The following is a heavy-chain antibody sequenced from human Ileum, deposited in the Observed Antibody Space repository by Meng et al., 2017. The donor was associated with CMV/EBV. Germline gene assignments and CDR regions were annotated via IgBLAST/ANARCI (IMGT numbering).Heavy chain of an antibody. Sequence: QFGQSGAEVKKAGASLKVSCKASGYTFTGYYMHWVRQAPGQGLEWMGWINPNSGGTNYAQKFQGRVTMTRDTSISTAYMELSRLRSDDTAVYYCARDSRYGVYYYYYGMDVWGQGTTVTVSS. D-gene: IGHD5-18*01. CDR2: INPNSGGT. V-gene: IGHV1-2*02. J-gene: IGHJ6*02. CDR3: ARDSRYGVYYYYYGMDV. CDR1: GYTFTGYY.